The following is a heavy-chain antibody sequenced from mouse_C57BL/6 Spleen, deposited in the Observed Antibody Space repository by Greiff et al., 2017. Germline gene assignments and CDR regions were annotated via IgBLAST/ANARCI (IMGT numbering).Heavy chain of an antibody. Sequence: QVQLQQSGAELARPGASVKMSCKASGYTFTSYTMHWVNQRPGQGLEWIGYINPSSGYAKKNQKFKDKGKLTADKSSSTDYMQLSSLTSEDSAVYYCARYDWDYWGTGTTLTVSS. V-gene: IGHV1-4*01. CDR3: ARYDWDY. D-gene: IGHD2-12*01. CDR1: GYTFTSYT. J-gene: IGHJ2*01. CDR2: INPSSGYA.